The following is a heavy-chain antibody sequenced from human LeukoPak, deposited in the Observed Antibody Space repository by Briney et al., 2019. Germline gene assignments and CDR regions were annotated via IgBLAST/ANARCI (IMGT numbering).Heavy chain of an antibody. V-gene: IGHV4-59*01. CDR2: IYYSGST. CDR1: GGSISSYY. D-gene: IGHD3-3*01. CDR3: ARVGGYDFWSGYGAHYFDC. Sequence: SETLSLTCTVSGGSISSYYWSWIRQPPGKGLEWIGYIYYSGSTNYNPSLKSRVTISVDTSRNQFSLKLSSVTAADTAVYYCARVGGYDFWSGYGAHYFDCWGQGTLVTVSS. J-gene: IGHJ4*02.